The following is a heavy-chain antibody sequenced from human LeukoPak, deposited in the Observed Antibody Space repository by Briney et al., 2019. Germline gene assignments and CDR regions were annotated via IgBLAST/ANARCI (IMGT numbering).Heavy chain of an antibody. J-gene: IGHJ4*02. CDR3: AKESGIAAAGRNYFDY. CDR2: ISGGGGTT. D-gene: IGHD6-13*01. Sequence: PGGSIRLSCAASGFNFTSYDMTWVRQAPAKGLEGVSVISGGGGTTYYAYSVKGRFTISRDNSKNTLYLQMSSLRAEDTAVYYCAKESGIAAAGRNYFDYWGQGTLVTVSS. V-gene: IGHV3-23*01. CDR1: GFNFTSYD.